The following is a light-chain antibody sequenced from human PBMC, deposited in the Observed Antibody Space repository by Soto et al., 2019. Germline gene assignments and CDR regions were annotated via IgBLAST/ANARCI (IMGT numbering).Light chain of an antibody. Sequence: IGVTQSAGTLSLSPGERSTLPCRASQSINSGQVAWYRQKPGQAPSLLXXGEXNRATGIPERFIGSGSGKEFTLTISSLQSEYFSVYYCRQYENWPQRTFGGGTKVDIK. V-gene: IGKV3D-15*01. CDR3: RQYENWPQRT. CDR1: QSINSG. J-gene: IGKJ4*02. CDR2: GEX.